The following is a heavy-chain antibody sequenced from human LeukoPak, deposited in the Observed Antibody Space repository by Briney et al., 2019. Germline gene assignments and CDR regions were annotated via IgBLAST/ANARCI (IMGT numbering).Heavy chain of an antibody. Sequence: GGSLRLSCAASGFTVSSNYMTWVRQAPGKGLEWVSVIYSGGNTYYADSVKGRFTISRDNSKNTVYLQMNSLRAEDTAVYYCARESSGWLQLFDYWGQGTLVTVSS. V-gene: IGHV3-66*01. CDR1: GFTVSSNY. D-gene: IGHD5-24*01. J-gene: IGHJ4*02. CDR3: ARESSGWLQLFDY. CDR2: IYSGGNT.